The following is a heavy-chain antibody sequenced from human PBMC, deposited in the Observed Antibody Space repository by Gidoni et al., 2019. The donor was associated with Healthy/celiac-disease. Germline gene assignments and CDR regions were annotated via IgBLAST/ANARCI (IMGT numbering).Heavy chain of an antibody. V-gene: IGHV1-18*01. CDR2: ISAYNGNT. CDR1: GYTFTSYG. D-gene: IGHD2-15*01. CDR3: ARDLVGVAALPVHDAFDI. J-gene: IGHJ3*02. Sequence: QVQLVQSGAEVKKPGASVKVSCKASGYTFTSYGSSWVRQAPGQGLEWMGWISAYNGNTNYAQKLQGRVTMTTDTSTSTAYMELRSLRSDDTAVYYCARDLVGVAALPVHDAFDIWGQGTMVTVSS.